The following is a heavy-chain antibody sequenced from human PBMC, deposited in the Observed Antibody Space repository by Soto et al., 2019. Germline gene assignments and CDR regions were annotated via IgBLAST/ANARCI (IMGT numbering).Heavy chain of an antibody. CDR2: INPNSGGT. CDR3: AREGEVVPAAMMGY. CDR1: GYTFTGYY. V-gene: IGHV1-2*04. Sequence: GASVKVSCKASGYTFTGYYMHWVRQAPGQGLEWMGWINPNSGGTNYAQKFQGWVTMTRDTSISTAYMELSRLRSDGTAVYYCAREGEVVPAAMMGYSGQGTLVTVSS. D-gene: IGHD2-2*01. J-gene: IGHJ4*02.